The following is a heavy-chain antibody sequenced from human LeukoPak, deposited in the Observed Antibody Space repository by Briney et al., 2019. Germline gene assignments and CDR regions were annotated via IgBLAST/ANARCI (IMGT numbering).Heavy chain of an antibody. J-gene: IGHJ4*02. CDR3: ARDRISQWLTPLGY. CDR2: ISSSSSYI. CDR1: GFTFSSYS. D-gene: IGHD6-19*01. V-gene: IGHV3-21*01. Sequence: GGSLRLSCAASGFTFSSYSMNWVRQAPGKGLECVSSISSSSSYIYYADSVKGRFTISRDNAKNSLYLQMNSLRAEDTAVYYCARDRISQWLTPLGYWGQGTLVTVSS.